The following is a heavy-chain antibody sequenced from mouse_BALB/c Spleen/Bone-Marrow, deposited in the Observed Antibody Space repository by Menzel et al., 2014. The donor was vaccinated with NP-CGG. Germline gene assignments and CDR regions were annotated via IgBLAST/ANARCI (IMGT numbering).Heavy chain of an antibody. CDR3: ARMGRLRRGDH. D-gene: IGHD2-4*01. CDR2: IYPGDGDT. CDR1: GYAFSSSW. J-gene: IGHJ2*01. V-gene: IGHV1-82*01. Sequence: VQVVESGPELVKPGASVKISCKASGYAFSSSWMNWVKQRPGQGLEWIGRIYPGDGDTNYNGKFKGKATLTADKSSSTAYTQLSSLTSVDSAVYFCARMGRLRRGDHWGQSSTLTPSS.